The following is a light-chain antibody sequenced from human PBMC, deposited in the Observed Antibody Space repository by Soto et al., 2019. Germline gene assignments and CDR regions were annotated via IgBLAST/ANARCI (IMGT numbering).Light chain of an antibody. J-gene: IGLJ1*01. CDR3: EAWDDRVNGYV. V-gene: IGLV1-44*01. CDR2: SNN. CDR1: SSNIGSNT. Sequence: QSVLTQPPSASGTPGQRVTISCSGSSSNIGSNTVNWYQQLPGTAPKLLIYSNNQRPSGVPDRFSGSKSGTSASLAISGLQSEDEADYYCEAWDDRVNGYVFGTGTKVTVL.